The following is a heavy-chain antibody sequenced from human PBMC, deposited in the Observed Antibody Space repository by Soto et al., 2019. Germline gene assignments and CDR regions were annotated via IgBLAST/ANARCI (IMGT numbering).Heavy chain of an antibody. D-gene: IGHD3-3*01. J-gene: IGHJ6*02. CDR3: AVATYYDFWSGYRYYYDYGMDV. CDR1: GGTFSSYA. V-gene: IGHV1-69*06. CDR2: IIPIFGTA. Sequence: SVKVSCKASGGTFSSYAISWVRQAPGQGLEWMGGIIPIFGTANYAQKFQGRVTITADKSTSTAYMELSSLRSEDTAVYYCAVATYYDFWSGYRYYYDYGMDVGG.